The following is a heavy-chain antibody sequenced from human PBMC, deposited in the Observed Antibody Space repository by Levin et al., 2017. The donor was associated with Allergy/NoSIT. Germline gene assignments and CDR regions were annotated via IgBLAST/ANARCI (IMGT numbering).Heavy chain of an antibody. Sequence: GGSLRLSCAASGFTFSSYAMSWVRQAPGKGLEWVSAISGSGGSTYYADSVKGRFTISRDNSKNTLYLQMNSLRAEDTAVYYCAKEILEYYDFWSGSKSTKINWFDPWGQGTLVTVSS. CDR3: AKEILEYYDFWSGSKSTKINWFDP. D-gene: IGHD3-3*01. V-gene: IGHV3-23*01. CDR1: GFTFSSYA. CDR2: ISGSGGST. J-gene: IGHJ5*02.